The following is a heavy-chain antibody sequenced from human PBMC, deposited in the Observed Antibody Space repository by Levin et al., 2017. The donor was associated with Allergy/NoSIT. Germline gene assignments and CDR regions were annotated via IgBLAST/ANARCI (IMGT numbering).Heavy chain of an antibody. J-gene: IGHJ3*02. CDR1: GFTFSNAW. CDR2: IKSKTDGGTY. Sequence: PGGSLRLSCAASGFTFSNAWMNWVRQAPGKGLEWVGRIKSKTDGGTYDYAAPVKGRFTISSDASKNTLYLQSNSLKTEDTAVYYCTTDLSWHCCGGSCRDAFAIWGPGTMVTVSS. CDR3: TTDLSWHCCGGSCRDAFAI. V-gene: IGHV3-15*07. D-gene: IGHD2-15*01.